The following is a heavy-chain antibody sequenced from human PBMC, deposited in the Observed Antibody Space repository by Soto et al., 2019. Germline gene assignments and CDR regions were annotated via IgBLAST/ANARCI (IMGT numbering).Heavy chain of an antibody. Sequence: QVQVVESGGGMVQPGRSLRLSCAASGFTVSGYGMHWVRQAPGKGLEWVALISYDGSNKDYADSVKGRFTISRDNSKNTLYLQMNSLRAEDTAVYYCVRCWGTGDGSNLGYNWFDPWGQGTLVTVSS. CDR2: ISYDGSNK. J-gene: IGHJ5*02. CDR1: GFTVSGYG. CDR3: VRCWGTGDGSNLGYNWFDP. V-gene: IGHV3-30*03. D-gene: IGHD1-1*01.